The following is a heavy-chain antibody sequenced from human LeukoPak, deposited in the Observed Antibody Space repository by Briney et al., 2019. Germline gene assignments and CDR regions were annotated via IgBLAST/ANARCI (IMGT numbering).Heavy chain of an antibody. CDR3: ARSIHYGDSEYYFDY. Sequence: SETLSLTCAIYGGSFSGYYWSWIRQPPGKGLEWIGEINQSGSTNYNPSLKSRVTISVDTSKNQFSLKLTSVTAADTAVYYCARSIHYGDSEYYFDYWGQGTLVTVSS. CDR1: GGSFSGYY. V-gene: IGHV4-34*01. J-gene: IGHJ4*02. D-gene: IGHD4-17*01. CDR2: INQSGST.